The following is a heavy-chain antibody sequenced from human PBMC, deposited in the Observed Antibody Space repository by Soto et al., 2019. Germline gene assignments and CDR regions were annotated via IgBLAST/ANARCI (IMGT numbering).Heavy chain of an antibody. CDR2: IYYSGST. CDR1: GGSISSYY. Sequence: SETLSLTCTVSGGSISSYYWSWIRQPPGKGLEWIGYIYYSGSTNYNPSLKSRVTISVDTSKNQFSLKLSSVTAADTAVYYCARVDSDYLYYFDYWGQGTLVTVSS. CDR3: ARVDSDYLYYFDY. V-gene: IGHV4-59*01. D-gene: IGHD5-12*01. J-gene: IGHJ4*02.